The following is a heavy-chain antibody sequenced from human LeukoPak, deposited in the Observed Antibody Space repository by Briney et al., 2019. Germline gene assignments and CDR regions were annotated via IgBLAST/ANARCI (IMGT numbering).Heavy chain of an antibody. CDR3: ATAHLTVSFFDF. Sequence: SETLSLTCTVSGDSISSSNYYWGWIRQPPGKGLEWIGSVYYSGSTYYKSSLKGRVTISVDTSKNQFSLKLSSVTAADTAIYYCATAHLTVSFFDFWGQGTLVAVSS. V-gene: IGHV4-39*01. CDR1: GDSISSSNYY. CDR2: VYYSGST. D-gene: IGHD5/OR15-5a*01. J-gene: IGHJ4*02.